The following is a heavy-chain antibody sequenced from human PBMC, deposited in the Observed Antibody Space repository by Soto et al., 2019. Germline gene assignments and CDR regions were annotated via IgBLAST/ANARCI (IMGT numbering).Heavy chain of an antibody. J-gene: IGHJ6*02. CDR3: ARATYVWGSLYYYYGMDV. Sequence: QVQLVQSGAEVKKPGSSVKVSCKASGGTFSSYAISWVRQAPGQGLEWMGGIIPIFGTANYTQKFQGRVTITADESTSTAYMELSSLRSEDTAVYYCARATYVWGSLYYYYGMDVWGQGTTVTVSS. CDR2: IIPIFGTA. V-gene: IGHV1-69*01. CDR1: GGTFSSYA. D-gene: IGHD3-16*01.